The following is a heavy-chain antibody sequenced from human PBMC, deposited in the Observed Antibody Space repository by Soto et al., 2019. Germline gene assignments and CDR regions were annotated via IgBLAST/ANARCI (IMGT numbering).Heavy chain of an antibody. V-gene: IGHV3-23*01. J-gene: IGHJ4*02. D-gene: IGHD3-10*01. CDR1: GVTFSSYA. CDR3: AKDHSLWFGGSEAEEIRYFDY. CDR2: ISGSGGST. Sequence: GGSLRLSCAASGVTFSSYAMSWVRQAPGKGLEWVSAISGSGGSTYYADSVKGRFTISRDNSKNTLYLQMNSLRAEDTAVYYCAKDHSLWFGGSEAEEIRYFDYWGQGTLVTVSS.